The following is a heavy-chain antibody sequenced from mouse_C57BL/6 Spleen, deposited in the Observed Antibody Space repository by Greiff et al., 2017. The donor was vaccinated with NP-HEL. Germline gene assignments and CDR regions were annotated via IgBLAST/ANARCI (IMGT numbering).Heavy chain of an antibody. CDR1: GFNIKDDY. J-gene: IGHJ3*02. Sequence: VQLQQSGAELVRPGASVKLSCTASGFNIKDDYMHWVKQRPEQGLEWIGWIDPENGDTEYASKFQGKATITADTSSNTAYLQLSSLTSEDTAVYYCTTRDTTVDPWGQGTLVTVSA. CDR2: IDPENGDT. D-gene: IGHD1-1*01. V-gene: IGHV14-4*01. CDR3: TTRDTTVDP.